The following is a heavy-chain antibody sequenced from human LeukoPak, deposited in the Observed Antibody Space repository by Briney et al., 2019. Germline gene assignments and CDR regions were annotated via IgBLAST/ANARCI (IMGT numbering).Heavy chain of an antibody. CDR1: GFTFSSYA. D-gene: IGHD2-21*01. CDR3: AKAANLYCGGDCYSDY. V-gene: IGHV3-23*01. J-gene: IGHJ4*02. Sequence: TGGSLRLSCAASGFTFSSYAMSWVRQAPGKGPEWVSAISGSGGSTYYADSVKGRFTISRDNSKNTLYLQMNSLRAEDTAVYYCAKAANLYCGGDCYSDYWGQGTLVTVSS. CDR2: ISGSGGST.